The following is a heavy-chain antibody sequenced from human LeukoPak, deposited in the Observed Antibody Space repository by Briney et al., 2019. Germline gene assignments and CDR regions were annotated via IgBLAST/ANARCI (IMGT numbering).Heavy chain of an antibody. CDR2: IGYRGGSI. Sequence: GGSLRLSCAASGFTVSNNYMSWVRQAPGKGLEWVSIIGYRGGSIYYAYSVQGRFTISRDNSKNTLSLQMNGLRPGDTAVYYCAKSWGYTRPYYNYMDVWGKGTTVTVSS. J-gene: IGHJ6*03. D-gene: IGHD3-16*02. CDR1: GFTVSNNY. CDR3: AKSWGYTRPYYNYMDV. V-gene: IGHV3-53*01.